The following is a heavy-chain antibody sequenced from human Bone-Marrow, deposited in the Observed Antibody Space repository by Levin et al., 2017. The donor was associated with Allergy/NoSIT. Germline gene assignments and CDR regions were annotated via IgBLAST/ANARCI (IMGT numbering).Heavy chain of an antibody. CDR2: ISYDVSYT. CDR3: AKEFLHPGYFQT. J-gene: IGHJ1*01. V-gene: IGHV3-30*18. Sequence: PGGSLRLSCADSGSYGIHSVRQAPGKGLEWMAVISYDVSYTDYEDSVKGRFTISRDTSENMLCVQFNSLRREDTAFYYCAKEFLHPGYFQTWDQGTLVTVAS. CDR1: GSYG.